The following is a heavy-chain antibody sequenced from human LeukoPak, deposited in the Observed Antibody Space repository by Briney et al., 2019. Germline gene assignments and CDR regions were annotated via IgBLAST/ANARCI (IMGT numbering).Heavy chain of an antibody. CDR1: GYTFTGYY. J-gene: IGHJ5*02. D-gene: IGHD4-17*01. CDR2: INPNSGGT. CDR3: AREIYGDYVSWFDP. V-gene: IGHV1-2*02. Sequence: GASVTVSFKASGYTFTGYYMHWVRQAPGQGLEWMGWINPNSGGTNYAQKLQGRVTMTTDTSTSTAYMELRSLRSDDTAVYYCAREIYGDYVSWFDPWGQGTLVTVSS.